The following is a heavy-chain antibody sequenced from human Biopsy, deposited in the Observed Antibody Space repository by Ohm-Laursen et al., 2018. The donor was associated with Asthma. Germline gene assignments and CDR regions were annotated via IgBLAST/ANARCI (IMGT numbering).Heavy chain of an antibody. V-gene: IGHV1-69*13. CDR3: ARGYSGTDRIVYYYSGLEV. D-gene: IGHD5-12*01. Sequence: ASVKVSCKVTGYALNKLYIHWVRQAPGQGLEWMGGLIPVLGTPDHAQMFECRVTITADESTSTAYMELSSLRSEDTAVYYCARGYSGTDRIVYYYSGLEVWGQGTTVTVSS. J-gene: IGHJ6*02. CDR2: LIPVLGTP. CDR1: GYALNKLY.